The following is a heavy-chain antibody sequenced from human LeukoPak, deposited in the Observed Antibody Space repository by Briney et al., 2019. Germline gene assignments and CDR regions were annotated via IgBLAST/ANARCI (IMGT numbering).Heavy chain of an antibody. Sequence: GGSLRLSCAASGFTFSDYYMSWIRQAPGKGLEWVSYISSSGSTIYYADSVKGRFTISRDNAKNSLYLQMNSLRAEDTAVYYCARDVSYYDFWSGYGFDYWGQGTLVTVSS. CDR2: ISSSGSTI. J-gene: IGHJ4*02. D-gene: IGHD3-3*01. CDR1: GFTFSDYY. V-gene: IGHV3-11*04. CDR3: ARDVSYYDFWSGYGFDY.